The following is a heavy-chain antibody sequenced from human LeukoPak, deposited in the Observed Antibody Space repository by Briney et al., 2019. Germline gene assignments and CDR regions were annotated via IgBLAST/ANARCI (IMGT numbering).Heavy chain of an antibody. V-gene: IGHV4-39*07. CDR2: IYYSGST. CDR3: ARRGRYFDWLLKYYMDV. Sequence: SETLSLTCTVSGGSISSSSYYWGWIRQPPGKGLEWIGSIYYSGSTYYNPSLKSRVTISVDKSKNQFSLKLSSVTAADTAVYYCARRGRYFDWLLKYYMDVWGKGTTVTISS. CDR1: GGSISSSSYY. J-gene: IGHJ6*03. D-gene: IGHD3-9*01.